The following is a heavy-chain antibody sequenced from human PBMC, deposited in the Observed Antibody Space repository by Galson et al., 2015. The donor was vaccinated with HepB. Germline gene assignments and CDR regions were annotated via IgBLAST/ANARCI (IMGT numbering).Heavy chain of an antibody. V-gene: IGHV2-5*02. Sequence: PSLVKPTQTLTLTCTFPGFSLNTGGGGVGWIRQPPGKALEWLALIYWDDDKHYNPSLKRRLTINKDTSKKQVVFTMTNVNPVDTATYSCAHMKRGAANAFDIWGQGTMVTVSS. CDR2: IYWDDDK. D-gene: IGHD6-25*01. CDR1: GFSLNTGGGG. J-gene: IGHJ3*02. CDR3: AHMKRGAANAFDI.